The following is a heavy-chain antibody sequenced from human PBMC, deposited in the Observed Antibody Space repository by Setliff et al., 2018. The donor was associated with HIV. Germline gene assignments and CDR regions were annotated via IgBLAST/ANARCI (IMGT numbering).Heavy chain of an antibody. D-gene: IGHD3-22*01. CDR2: IYPGDSDT. CDR3: ARRRNDYYDSSGYHYGDAFDI. Sequence: GESLKISCKGSGYSFTSYWIGWVRQMPGKGLEWMGIIYPGDSDTRYSPSFQGQVTISADKSISTAYLQWSSLKASDTAMYYCARRRNDYYDSSGYHYGDAFDIWGQGTMVT. J-gene: IGHJ3*02. CDR1: GYSFTSYW. V-gene: IGHV5-51*01.